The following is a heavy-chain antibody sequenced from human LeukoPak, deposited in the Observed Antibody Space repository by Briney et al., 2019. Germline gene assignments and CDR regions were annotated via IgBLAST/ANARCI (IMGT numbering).Heavy chain of an antibody. CDR3: AKDRGSGTRYYYYGMDV. V-gene: IGHV3-9*01. CDR1: GFTFDDYA. D-gene: IGHD3-16*01. Sequence: GGSLRLSCAASGFTFDDYAMHWVRQAPGKGLEWVSGISWNSGSIGYADSVKGRFTISRDNTKNSLYLQMNSLRAEDTALYYCAKDRGSGTRYYYYGMDVWGQGTTVTVSS. J-gene: IGHJ6*02. CDR2: ISWNSGSI.